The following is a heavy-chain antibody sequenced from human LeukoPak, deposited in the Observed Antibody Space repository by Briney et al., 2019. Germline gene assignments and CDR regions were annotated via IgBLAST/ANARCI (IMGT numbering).Heavy chain of an antibody. V-gene: IGHV4-38-2*01. CDR2: IYHSGST. J-gene: IGHJ4*02. CDR1: NYSISSGYY. Sequence: SETLSLTCAVSNYSISSGYYWAWIRQPPGKGLEWIGSIYHSGSTYYNPSLKSRVTLSVDTSKNQFSLKLSSVTAADTAVYYCARVYSTVWRFFDYWGQGTLVTVSS. D-gene: IGHD6-19*01. CDR3: ARVYSTVWRFFDY.